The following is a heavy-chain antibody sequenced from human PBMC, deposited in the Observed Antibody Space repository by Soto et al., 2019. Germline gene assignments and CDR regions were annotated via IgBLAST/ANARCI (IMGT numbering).Heavy chain of an antibody. D-gene: IGHD4-17*01. CDR1: GGSMSSNY. Sequence: SETLSLTCTVSGGSMSSNYWTWIRQSPGKGLEWIGYIYYTGSTKYNPSLKSRVTISLDTSKNQFSLRLTSVASADTAVYYCARGGSYGDFFDYWGQGAQVTVSS. CDR3: ARGGSYGDFFDY. V-gene: IGHV4-59*01. CDR2: IYYTGST. J-gene: IGHJ4*02.